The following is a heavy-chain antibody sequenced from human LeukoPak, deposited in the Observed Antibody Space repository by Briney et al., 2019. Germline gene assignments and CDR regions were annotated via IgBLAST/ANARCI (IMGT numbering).Heavy chain of an antibody. Sequence: SQTLSLTCTVSGGSISSGSHYWSWIRQPAGKGLERIGRIYTSGSTNYNPSLKSRVTISVDTSKNQFSLKLSSVTAADTAVYYCARGLYGDYGDYWGQGTLVTVSS. V-gene: IGHV4-61*02. CDR3: ARGLYGDYGDY. J-gene: IGHJ4*02. CDR1: GGSISSGSHY. D-gene: IGHD4-17*01. CDR2: IYTSGST.